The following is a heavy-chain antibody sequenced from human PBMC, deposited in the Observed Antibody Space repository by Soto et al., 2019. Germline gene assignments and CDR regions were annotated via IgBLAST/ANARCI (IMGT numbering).Heavy chain of an antibody. J-gene: IGHJ4*02. CDR3: ARTKPFAFYDSSSPFDY. V-gene: IGHV2-70*01. CDR1: GFSLSTSGMC. D-gene: IGHD3-22*01. CDR2: IDWDDDK. Sequence: SGPTLVNPTQTLTLTCTFSGFSLSTSGMCVSWIRQPPGKALEWLALIDWDDDKYYSTSLKTRLTISKDTSKNQVVLTMTNMDPVDTATYYCARTKPFAFYDSSSPFDYWGQGTLVNVSS.